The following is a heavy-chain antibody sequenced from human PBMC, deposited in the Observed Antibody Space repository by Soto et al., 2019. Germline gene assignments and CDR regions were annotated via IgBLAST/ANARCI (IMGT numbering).Heavy chain of an antibody. CDR1: GCSFTNYW. CDR2: IHPGDSDT. Sequence: PGESLKISCQGSGCSFTNYWVGWVRQIPGRGLEWMGIIHPGDSDTRYSPFFQGQVTISADKSISTAYLQWSSLKASDSAMYYCARHNLYSRTWFQRWFDFWGQGSLVTVSS. J-gene: IGHJ5*01. V-gene: IGHV5-51*01. CDR3: ARHNLYSRTWFQRWFDF. D-gene: IGHD6-13*01.